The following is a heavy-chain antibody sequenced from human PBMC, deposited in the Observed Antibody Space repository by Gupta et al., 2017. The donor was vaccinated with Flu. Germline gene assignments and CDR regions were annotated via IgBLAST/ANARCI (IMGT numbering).Heavy chain of an antibody. Sequence: FSSYGMSWVRQAPGKGLEWVAAISGSSGTTYYADSVKGRFTISRDNSKNTLYLQMDSLRAEDTAVYYCAKAEVVVITYYDYWGQGTLVTVSS. CDR1: FSSYG. D-gene: IGHD3-22*01. J-gene: IGHJ4*02. CDR2: ISGSSGTT. CDR3: AKAEVVVITYYDY. V-gene: IGHV3-23*01.